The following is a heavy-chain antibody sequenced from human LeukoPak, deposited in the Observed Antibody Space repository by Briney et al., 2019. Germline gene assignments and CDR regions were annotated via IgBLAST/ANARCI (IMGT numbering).Heavy chain of an antibody. Sequence: GASVKVSCKASGYTSTGYYMHWVRQAPGQGLEWMGWINPNNGGTNYAQKFQGRVTMTRDTSISTAYMELSRLRPDDTAVYYCARESLVGATTPFDYWGQGTLVTVSS. CDR2: INPNNGGT. V-gene: IGHV1-2*02. J-gene: IGHJ4*02. CDR3: ARESLVGATTPFDY. CDR1: GYTSTGYY. D-gene: IGHD1-26*01.